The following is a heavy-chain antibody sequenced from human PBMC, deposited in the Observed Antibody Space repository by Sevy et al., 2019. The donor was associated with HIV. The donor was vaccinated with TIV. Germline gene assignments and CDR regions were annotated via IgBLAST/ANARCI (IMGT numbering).Heavy chain of an antibody. Sequence: ASVKVSCQASGYTFTSYRIYWVRQAPGQGLEWMGWISPFNGDTNYAQKLQGRVTMITDTSTNTAYTEMRSLRSDETAVYYCARAYCSGGSCYSLAYWGQGTLVTVSS. V-gene: IGHV1-18*01. CDR1: GYTFTSYR. CDR2: ISPFNGDT. D-gene: IGHD2-15*01. CDR3: ARAYCSGGSCYSLAY. J-gene: IGHJ4*02.